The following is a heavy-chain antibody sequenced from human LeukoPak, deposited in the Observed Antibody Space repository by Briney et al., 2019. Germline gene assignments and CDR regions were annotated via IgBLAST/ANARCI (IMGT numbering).Heavy chain of an antibody. V-gene: IGHV3-48*01. CDR2: ISSSSSTI. Sequence: GGSLRLSGAASGFTFSSYSMNWVRQAPGKGLEWVSYISSSSSTIYYADSVKGRFTISRDNATNSLYLQMNSLRAEDTAVYYCAREGLVYRGSYYWSGFDYWGQGTLVTVSS. CDR1: GFTFSSYS. CDR3: AREGLVYRGSYYWSGFDY. J-gene: IGHJ4*02. D-gene: IGHD1-26*01.